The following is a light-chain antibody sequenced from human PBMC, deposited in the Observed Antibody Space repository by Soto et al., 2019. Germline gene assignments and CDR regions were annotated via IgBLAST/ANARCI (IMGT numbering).Light chain of an antibody. CDR2: GGI. J-gene: IGKJ1*01. Sequence: EIVLTQSPGTLPLSPGERATLSCRASQSVNIDLAWYQQKPGQAPRLVIYGGISRATGIPDRFSGSGSGTDFTHTISRLAPEDFGVYYGAQYGSSSRTFGQGEKGEI. CDR3: AQYGSSSRT. V-gene: IGKV3-20*01. CDR1: QSVNID.